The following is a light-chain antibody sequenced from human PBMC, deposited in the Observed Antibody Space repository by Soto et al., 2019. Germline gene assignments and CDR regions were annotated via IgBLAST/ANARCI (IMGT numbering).Light chain of an antibody. Sequence: DIQMPQSPSTLSASVGDRVTITCRASQSVTSWLAWFQQKPGKAPNLLIYGVSSVESGVPSRFSGRGSGTEFTLTISNLQPNDYATYYGQEYRYCSWTFGQVTKVDSK. CDR1: QSVTSW. V-gene: IGKV1-5*03. CDR3: QEYRYCSWT. J-gene: IGKJ1*01. CDR2: GVS.